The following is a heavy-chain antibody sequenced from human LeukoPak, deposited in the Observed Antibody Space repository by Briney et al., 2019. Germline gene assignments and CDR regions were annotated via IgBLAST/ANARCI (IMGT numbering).Heavy chain of an antibody. CDR3: ATVQLWIDY. D-gene: IGHD5-18*01. CDR1: GGTFSSYA. Sequence: GASVKVSCKASGGTFSSYAISWVRQAPGQGLEWMGRIIPILGIANYAQKFQGRVTMTEDTSTDTAYMELSSLRSEDTAVYYCATVQLWIDYWGQGTLVTVSS. J-gene: IGHJ4*02. CDR2: IIPILGIA. V-gene: IGHV1-69*04.